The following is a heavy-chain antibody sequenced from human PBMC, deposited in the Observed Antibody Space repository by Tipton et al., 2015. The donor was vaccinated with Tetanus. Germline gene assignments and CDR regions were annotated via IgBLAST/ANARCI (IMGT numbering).Heavy chain of an antibody. CDR1: GDSVSGYY. CDR3: ARANYDFPKKGPFDS. V-gene: IGHV4-59*02. CDR2: VYYTGST. J-gene: IGHJ4*02. D-gene: IGHD3-3*01. Sequence: TLSLTCTVSGDSVSGYYWGWIRQPPGKGLEWIGYVYYTGSTNHNPSLKSRVTISMDRSKNQISLQLTSVTAADTAVYYCARANYDFPKKGPFDSWGQGTLVIVSS.